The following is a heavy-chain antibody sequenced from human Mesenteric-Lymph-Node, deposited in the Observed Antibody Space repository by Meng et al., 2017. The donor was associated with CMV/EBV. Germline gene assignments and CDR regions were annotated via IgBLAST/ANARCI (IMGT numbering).Heavy chain of an antibody. V-gene: IGHV4-34*01. CDR1: GESFSGYY. CDR3: ARSPKQGVAAADY. D-gene: IGHD6-13*01. CDR2: INHSGST. Sequence: SETLSLTCAVYGESFSGYYWSWIRQPPGKGLEWIGEINHSGSTNYSPSLKSRVTISMDTSKSQFSLRLSSVTAADTAVYYCARSPKQGVAAADYWGQGTLVTVSS. J-gene: IGHJ4*02.